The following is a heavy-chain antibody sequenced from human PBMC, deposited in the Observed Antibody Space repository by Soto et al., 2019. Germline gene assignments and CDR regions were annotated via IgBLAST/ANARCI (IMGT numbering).Heavy chain of an antibody. Sequence: SETLSLTCAVFGASLGDHCWAGIRQSPDKGLEWIGEVHPSGSTDYNPSLKSRLTLSLDTSKNQCSLKVASVTAADTAVYFCARGKPSGYRFGPRNFFYYGLDVWGPGTTVT. CDR3: ARGKPSGYRFGPRNFFYYGLDV. CDR2: VHPSGST. J-gene: IGHJ6*02. CDR1: GASLGDHC. V-gene: IGHV4-34*01. D-gene: IGHD5-18*01.